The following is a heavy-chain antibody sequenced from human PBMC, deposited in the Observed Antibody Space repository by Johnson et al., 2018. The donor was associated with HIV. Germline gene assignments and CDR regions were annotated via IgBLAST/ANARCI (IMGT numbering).Heavy chain of an antibody. CDR2: IGTAGDT. D-gene: IGHD6-13*01. CDR1: GFTFSSYD. Sequence: EKLVESGGGVVQPGGSLRLSCAASGFTFSSYDMHWVRQATGKGLEWVSAIGTAGDTYYPGSVKGRFTISRENAKNSLYLQMNSLRAGDTAVYYCARGGAAAGGAFDIWGQGTMVTVSS. J-gene: IGHJ3*02. CDR3: ARGGAAAGGAFDI. V-gene: IGHV3-13*01.